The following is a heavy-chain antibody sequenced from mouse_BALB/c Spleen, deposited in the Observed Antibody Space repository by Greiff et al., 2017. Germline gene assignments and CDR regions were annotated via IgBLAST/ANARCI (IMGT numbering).Heavy chain of an antibody. D-gene: IGHD2-1*01. CDR2: IWAGGST. CDR3: ARGPYGNYYWYFDV. CDR1: GFSLTSYG. J-gene: IGHJ1*01. Sequence: VKLVESGPGLVAPSQSLSITCTVSGFSLTSYGVHWVRQPPGKGLEWLGVIWAGGSTNYNSALMSRLSISKDNSKSQVFLKMNSLQTDDTAMYYCARGPYGNYYWYFDVWGAGTTVTVSS. V-gene: IGHV2-9*02.